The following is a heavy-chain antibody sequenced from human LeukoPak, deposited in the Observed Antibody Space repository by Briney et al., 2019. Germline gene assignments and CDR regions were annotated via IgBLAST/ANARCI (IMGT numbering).Heavy chain of an antibody. CDR1: RFTFSSYS. J-gene: IGHJ4*02. V-gene: IGHV3-21*01. CDR3: ARCSGSSTYHSDDY. CDR2: ISSKSRYI. Sequence: GGTLRLSCVVSRFTFSSYSINWVRQAPGQGLEWDSSISSKSRYIYYADSVKGRFTISRDNAKNSLSLQMNSLRAEDTAVYYCARCSGSSTYHSDDYWGQGTLVTVSS. D-gene: IGHD2-15*01.